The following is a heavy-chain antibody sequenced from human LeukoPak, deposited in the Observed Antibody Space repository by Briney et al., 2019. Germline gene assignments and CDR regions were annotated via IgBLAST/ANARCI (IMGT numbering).Heavy chain of an antibody. J-gene: IGHJ4*02. V-gene: IGHV1-2*02. CDR3: ARDPHIVGATSFDY. CDR1: GYTFTGYY. CDR2: NNPNSGGT. Sequence: AASVKVSCKASGYTFTGYYMHWVRQAPGQGLEWMGWNNPNSGGTNYAQKFQGRVTMTRDTSISTAYMELSRLRSDDTAVYYCARDPHIVGATSFDYWGQGTLVTVSS. D-gene: IGHD1-26*01.